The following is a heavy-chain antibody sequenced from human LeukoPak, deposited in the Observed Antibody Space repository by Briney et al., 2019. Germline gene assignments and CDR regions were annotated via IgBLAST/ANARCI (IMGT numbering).Heavy chain of an antibody. Sequence: SETLSLTCTVSGGSISSHYWGWIRQPPGKGLEWIGYIYYTGSTNYNPSLKSRVTISVDTSKNQFSLKLSSVTAADTAVYYCARAGYYDSSSYPIFDYWGQGTLVTVSS. CDR1: GGSISSHY. CDR2: IYYTGST. CDR3: ARAGYYDSSSYPIFDY. J-gene: IGHJ4*02. V-gene: IGHV4-59*11. D-gene: IGHD3-22*01.